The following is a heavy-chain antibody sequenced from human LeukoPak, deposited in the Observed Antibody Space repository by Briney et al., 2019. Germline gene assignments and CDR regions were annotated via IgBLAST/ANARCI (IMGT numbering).Heavy chain of an antibody. Sequence: SETLSLTCTVSGVSISSGGSYWSWIRQHPGKGLEWIGYIYYSGSTYYNPSLKSRVTISVDTSKNQFSLKLSSVTAADAAVYYCARAAVADYFDYWGQGTLVTVSS. CDR1: GVSISSGGSY. D-gene: IGHD6-19*01. CDR2: IYYSGST. CDR3: ARAAVADYFDY. V-gene: IGHV4-31*03. J-gene: IGHJ4*02.